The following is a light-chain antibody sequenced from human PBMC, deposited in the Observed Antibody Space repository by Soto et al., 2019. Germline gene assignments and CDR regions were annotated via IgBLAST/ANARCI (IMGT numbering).Light chain of an antibody. CDR1: QSVSSSY. CDR3: QQYNNWPRT. V-gene: IGKV3-15*01. Sequence: EIVLTQSPGTLSLSPRERATLSCMASQSVSSSYLAWYQQKPGQAPRLLIYGASTRATGIPARFSGSGSGTEFTLTISSLQSEDFAVYYCQQYNNWPRTFGQGTKVDNK. CDR2: GAS. J-gene: IGKJ1*01.